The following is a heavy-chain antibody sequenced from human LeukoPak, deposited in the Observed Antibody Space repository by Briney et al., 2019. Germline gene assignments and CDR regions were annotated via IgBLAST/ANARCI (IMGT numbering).Heavy chain of an antibody. J-gene: IGHJ4*02. CDR2: IYTSGST. CDR1: GGTISSYY. CDR3: AIDRCYGSGSSDY. V-gene: IGHV4-4*07. D-gene: IGHD3-10*01. Sequence: SETLSLTCTVSGGTISSYYWSWIRQPAGKGLEWIGRIYTSGSTNYNPSLKSRVTMSVDTSKNQFSLKLRSVTAADTAVYYCAIDRCYGSGSSDYWGQGTLVTVSS.